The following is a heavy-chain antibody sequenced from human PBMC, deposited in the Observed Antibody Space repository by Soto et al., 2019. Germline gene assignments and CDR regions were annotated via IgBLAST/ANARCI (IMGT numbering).Heavy chain of an antibody. D-gene: IGHD2-8*02. J-gene: IGHJ4*02. Sequence: TSETLSLTCAVCGESFSGYYSTWIRQPPGTGLEWIGEINHSGSTXXXXXXXXXXXXXXXXSKNQFSLKLTSVTAADTAVYYCARDKITGLFDYWGQGTLVTVSS. V-gene: IGHV4-34*01. CDR3: ARDKITGLFDY. CDR2: INHSGST. CDR1: GESFSGYY.